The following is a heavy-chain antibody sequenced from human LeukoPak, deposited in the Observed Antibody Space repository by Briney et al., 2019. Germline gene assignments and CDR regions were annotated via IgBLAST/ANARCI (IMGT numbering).Heavy chain of an antibody. D-gene: IGHD3-22*01. CDR1: GFTFSSFA. V-gene: IGHV3-64D*09. CDR3: VKSRFYYDSTGYTLDH. J-gene: IGHJ4*02. Sequence: GGSLRLSCSASGFTFSSFAMHWVRQAPGRGLEYVSSISSNGGSTYYADSVKGRFIISRDNSKNTLNLQMSSLRAEDTAVYYCVKSRFYYDSTGYTLDHWGQGTLVTVSS. CDR2: ISSNGGST.